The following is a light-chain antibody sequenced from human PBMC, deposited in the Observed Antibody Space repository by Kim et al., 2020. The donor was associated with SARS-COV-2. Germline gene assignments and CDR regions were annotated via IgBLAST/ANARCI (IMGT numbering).Light chain of an antibody. CDR3: TSYRSSGYV. V-gene: IGLV2-14*03. CDR2: DVF. Sequence: QSALTQPASVSGSPGHSITISCTGTSSDVGGYNYVSWYQQYPGKAPKLMIYDVFKRPSGVSNRFSGSKSGNTASLTISGLQAEDEADYYCTSYRSSGYVFGTGTKVTVL. CDR1: SSDVGGYNY. J-gene: IGLJ1*01.